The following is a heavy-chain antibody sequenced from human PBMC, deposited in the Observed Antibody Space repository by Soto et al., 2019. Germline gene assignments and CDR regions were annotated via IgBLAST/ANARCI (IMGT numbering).Heavy chain of an antibody. CDR3: AKEGGQLRYFDWPSPYFDY. D-gene: IGHD3-9*01. CDR2: ISGDGGSK. Sequence: GGSLILSCAASGFTFYDYNMHWVRQAPGKGLEWVPVISGDGGSKFYADSVKGRFTISRDNSKNTLYLQMNSLRAEDTAVYYCAKEGGQLRYFDWPSPYFDYWGQGTLVTVSS. V-gene: IGHV3-43*01. CDR1: GFTFYDYN. J-gene: IGHJ4*02.